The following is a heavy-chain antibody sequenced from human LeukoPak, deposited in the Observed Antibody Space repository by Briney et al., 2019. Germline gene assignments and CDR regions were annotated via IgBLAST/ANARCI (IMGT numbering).Heavy chain of an antibody. Sequence: GESLKISCMGSGYRFTGYWIGWVRQMPGKGLEWMGIIYPGDSDTRYSPSFQGQVTISADKSISTAFLQWSSLKASDTAMYYCARQKSNWGTDMNWGQGTLVTVSS. CDR1: GYRFTGYW. CDR2: IYPGDSDT. V-gene: IGHV5-51*01. D-gene: IGHD7-27*01. J-gene: IGHJ4*02. CDR3: ARQKSNWGTDMN.